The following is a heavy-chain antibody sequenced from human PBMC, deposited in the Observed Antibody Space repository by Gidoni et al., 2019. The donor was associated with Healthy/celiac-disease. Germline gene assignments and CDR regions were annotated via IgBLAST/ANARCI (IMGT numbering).Heavy chain of an antibody. CDR1: GYSFTSYW. Sequence: EVQRAQSGAEVQKPGESLKSSCQGSGYSFTSYWSGWVRQTPGQGLEWMVIIHPGDSDTRYCPSFQGQVTISAAKSISTAYLQWSSLKASDTAMYYCARLEYSSSHLLDYWGQGTLVTVSS. J-gene: IGHJ4*02. D-gene: IGHD6-6*01. CDR3: ARLEYSSSHLLDY. CDR2: IHPGDSDT. V-gene: IGHV5-51*01.